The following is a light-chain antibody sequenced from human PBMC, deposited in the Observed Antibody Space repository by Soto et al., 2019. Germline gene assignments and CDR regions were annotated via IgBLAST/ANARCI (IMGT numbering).Light chain of an antibody. CDR3: QQYNSYWT. V-gene: IGKV1-5*03. CDR1: QNINTW. J-gene: IGKJ1*01. CDR2: KAS. Sequence: DFQMTQSPSTLSASVGDRVTITCRASQNINTWLAWYQQKPGKAPNLLIYKASTLESGVPSRFNGSGSGTEFTLTISSLQPADFATYYCQQYNSYWTFGPGTKVDIK.